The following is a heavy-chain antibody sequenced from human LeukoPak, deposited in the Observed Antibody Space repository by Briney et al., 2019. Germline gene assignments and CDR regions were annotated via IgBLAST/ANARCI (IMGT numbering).Heavy chain of an antibody. CDR1: GFTFSSYA. J-gene: IGHJ4*02. V-gene: IGHV3-23*01. CDR3: ANLLGYCRGGSCYSSVY. Sequence: TGGSLRLSCAASGFTFSSYAMSWVRQAPGEGLEWVSGISGSGGSTYYAGSVKGRFTISRDNSKNTLYLQMNSLRAEDTAVYYCANLLGYCRGGSCYSSVYWGQGTLVTVSS. CDR2: ISGSGGST. D-gene: IGHD2-15*01.